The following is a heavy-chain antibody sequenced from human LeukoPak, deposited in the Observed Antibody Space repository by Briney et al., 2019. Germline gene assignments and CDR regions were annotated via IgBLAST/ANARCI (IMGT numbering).Heavy chain of an antibody. CDR3: AREGWFGELRALEIDY. J-gene: IGHJ4*02. CDR1: GYTFTSYA. Sequence: GASVKVSCKASGYTFTSYAMNWVRQAPGQGLEWMGWINTNTGNPTYAQGFTGRFVFSLDTSVSTAYLQISSLKAEDTAVYYCAREGWFGELRALEIDYWGQGTLVTVSS. CDR2: INTNTGNP. D-gene: IGHD3-10*01. V-gene: IGHV7-4-1*02.